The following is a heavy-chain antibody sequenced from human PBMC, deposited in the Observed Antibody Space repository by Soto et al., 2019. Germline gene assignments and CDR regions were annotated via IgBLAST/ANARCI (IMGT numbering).Heavy chain of an antibody. Sequence: EVQLVESGGGLVKPGGSLRLSCTASGFIFRTYGMTWVRQAPGKGLEWVSSIYSSGNCIYYADSVKGRFTISRDDAKNSLFLQMNSLRAEDTAVYYCGRAIGRGIIRDWGQGTLVTVAS. V-gene: IGHV3-21*01. CDR2: IYSSGNCI. D-gene: IGHD3-10*01. CDR3: GRAIGRGIIRD. J-gene: IGHJ4*02. CDR1: GFIFRTYG.